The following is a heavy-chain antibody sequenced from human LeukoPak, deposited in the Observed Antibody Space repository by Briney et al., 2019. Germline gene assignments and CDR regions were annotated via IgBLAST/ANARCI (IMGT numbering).Heavy chain of an antibody. CDR2: ISWNSGRI. CDR1: GFTLDDYA. V-gene: IGHV3-9*03. D-gene: IGHD3-10*01. CDR3: AKDRGAGTYYTGTWFDS. Sequence: GGSLRLSCAASGFTLDDYAMQWVRQTPGKGLEWVSGISWNSGRIGYADSVKGRFTISRDNAKNSLYLQMHSLRPEDMALYYCAKDRGAGTYYTGTWFDSWGQGTLVIVSS. J-gene: IGHJ5*01.